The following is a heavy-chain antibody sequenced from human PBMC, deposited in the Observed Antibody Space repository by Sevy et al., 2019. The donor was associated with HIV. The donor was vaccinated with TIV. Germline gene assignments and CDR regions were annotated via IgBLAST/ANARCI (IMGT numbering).Heavy chain of an antibody. D-gene: IGHD3-10*01. CDR1: GGSFSGYY. CDR2: INHSGST. J-gene: IGHJ5*02. CDR3: VRGKQWFGFNWFDP. V-gene: IGHV4-34*01. Sequence: SETLSLTCAVYGGSFSGYYWSWIRQPPGKGLEWIGEINHSGSTNYNPSLKSRVTISVDTSKNQFSLKLSSVTAADTAVYYCVRGKQWFGFNWFDPWGQGTLVTVSS.